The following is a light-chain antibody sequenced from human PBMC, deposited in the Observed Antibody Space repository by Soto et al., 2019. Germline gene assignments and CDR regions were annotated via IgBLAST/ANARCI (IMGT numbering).Light chain of an antibody. CDR3: QQYNSWPLT. Sequence: IVPTQSPATRSASTGERAILPPRASQSVGSDLAWYQQKPGQAPRXVIYDIFTRATGVPTRISGSGSGTEFTLTISSLQSEDFAVYYCQQYNSWPLTLGGGTKVDIK. CDR2: DIF. J-gene: IGKJ4*01. CDR1: QSVGSD. V-gene: IGKV3D-15*01.